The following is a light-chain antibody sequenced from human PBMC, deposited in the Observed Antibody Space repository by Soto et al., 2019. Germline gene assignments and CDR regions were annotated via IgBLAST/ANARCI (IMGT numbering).Light chain of an antibody. CDR2: GAS. V-gene: IGKV3-20*01. J-gene: IGKJ1*01. Sequence: EIVLTQSPDTLSLSPGERGSLSCRASQSLTTNFLAWYQQRPGLAPRLLIHGASSRVTDIPDRFSGNGSGTDFTLTINGLEADDFGVYYCQHYGGSPPSTFGQGTKV. CDR3: QHYGGSPPST. CDR1: QSLTTNF.